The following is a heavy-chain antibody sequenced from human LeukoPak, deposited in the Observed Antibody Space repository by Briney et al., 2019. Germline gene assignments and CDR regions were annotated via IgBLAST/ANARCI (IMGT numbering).Heavy chain of an antibody. D-gene: IGHD3-10*01. CDR1: GFIVSSNY. CDR3: ARDQYYDSGTYSYYYMDV. CDR2: IYSGGRT. J-gene: IGHJ6*03. V-gene: IGHV3-53*01. Sequence: GGSLRLSCAASGFIVSSNYMSWVRQAPGEGLEWVSVIYSGGRTFYADSVRGRFTISRDNSKNTLFLQMNSLRAEDTAVYYCARDQYYDSGTYSYYYMDVWGKGTTVTVSS.